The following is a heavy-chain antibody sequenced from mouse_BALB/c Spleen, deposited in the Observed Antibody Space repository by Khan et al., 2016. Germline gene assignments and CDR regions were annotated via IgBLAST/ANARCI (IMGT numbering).Heavy chain of an antibody. J-gene: IGHJ2*01. Sequence: QIQLVQSGPELKKPGETVKISCKASGYTFTNYGMNWVKQAPGKGLKWMGWINTYTGEPTYADDFKGRIVFSLETSASTAYLQINNLKNEDMATYFCARFRSANYWGQGTTLTVSS. CDR1: GYTFTNYG. CDR2: INTYTGEP. D-gene: IGHD6-1*01. CDR3: ARFRSANY. V-gene: IGHV9-1*02.